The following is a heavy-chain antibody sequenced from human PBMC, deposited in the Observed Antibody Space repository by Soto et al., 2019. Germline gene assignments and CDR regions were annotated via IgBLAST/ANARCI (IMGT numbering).Heavy chain of an antibody. D-gene: IGHD2-21*02. J-gene: IGHJ4*02. V-gene: IGHV3-9*02. CDR2: IYWNGGGI. CDR1: GFTSNDHA. Sequence: GGSLRLSCAASGFTSNDHAMHWIRQAPGKGLEWVSGIYWNGGGIDYADSVKGRFTISRDHAKNSLYLQMNSLRPEDTALYYCAKDQTAGGLDCWGQGTLVTVSS. CDR3: AKDQTAGGLDC.